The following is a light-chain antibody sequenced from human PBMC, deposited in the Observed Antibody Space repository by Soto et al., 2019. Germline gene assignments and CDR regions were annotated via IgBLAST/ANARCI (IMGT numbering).Light chain of an antibody. Sequence: DIVMTQSPDSMAVSLGERATINCKSIQSILYSPNNKNYLAWYQQKPGQPPKLLIYWASTRESGVPDRFSGGGSGTAFTLTISSLQDADLAVYYCQQDYDVPPNFGQGTKVEIK. CDR1: QSILYSPNNKNY. J-gene: IGKJ1*01. V-gene: IGKV4-1*01. CDR2: WAS. CDR3: QQDYDVPPN.